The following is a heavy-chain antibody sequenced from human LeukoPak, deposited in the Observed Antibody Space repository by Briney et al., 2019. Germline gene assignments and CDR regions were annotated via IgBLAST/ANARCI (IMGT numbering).Heavy chain of an antibody. V-gene: IGHV4-59*12. CDR2: IYSSGTT. J-gene: IGHJ4*02. Sequence: SETLSLTCTVSSGSFSGYYWSWIRQTPGKGLEWIGYIYSSGTTNYNRSLQSRVTISLDTPKNQFSLSVTSGTAADTAMYFCARRISSWNVYIDKWGQGIQVTVSS. CDR1: SGSFSGYY. D-gene: IGHD1-1*01. CDR3: ARRISSWNVYIDK.